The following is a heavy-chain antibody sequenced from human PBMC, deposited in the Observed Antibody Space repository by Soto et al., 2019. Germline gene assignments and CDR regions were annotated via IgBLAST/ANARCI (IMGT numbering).Heavy chain of an antibody. CDR1: GGSFSGYY. D-gene: IGHD2-15*01. V-gene: IGHV4-34*01. J-gene: IGHJ5*02. CDR2: INHSGST. Sequence: SETLSLTCAVYGGSFSGYYWSWIRQPPGKGLEWIGEINHSGSTNYNPSLKSRVTISVDTSKNQFSLKLSSVTAADTAVYYCARGYPYCSGGSCYLRRNNWLDPWGQGTLVTVSS. CDR3: ARGYPYCSGGSCYLRRNNWLDP.